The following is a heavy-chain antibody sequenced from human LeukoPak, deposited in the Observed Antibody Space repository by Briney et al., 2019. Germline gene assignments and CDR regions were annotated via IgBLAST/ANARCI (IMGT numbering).Heavy chain of an antibody. D-gene: IGHD2-8*01. J-gene: IGHJ4*02. CDR1: GGSFSGYY. CDR3: SRENGAFSPFGY. CDR2: ISLTGLT. V-gene: IGHV4-34*01. Sequence: SETLSLTCAVYGGSFSGYYWSWVRQPPGQGLEWIGEISLTGLTHYNPSLESRVTVSLDKSKNQLSLNLTSVTAADTAVYYCSRENGAFSPFGYWGQGILVTVLS.